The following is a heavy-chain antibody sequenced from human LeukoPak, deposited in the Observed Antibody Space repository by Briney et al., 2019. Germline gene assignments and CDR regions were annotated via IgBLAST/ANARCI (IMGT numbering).Heavy chain of an antibody. J-gene: IGHJ6*03. V-gene: IGHV3-30*02. CDR1: GFTFSTYG. CDR2: VRYDGSDK. CDR3: AKGAGYGDLGYFYSMDV. D-gene: IGHD4-17*01. Sequence: GGSLRLSCAASGFTFSTYGMHWVRQAPGKGLEWVAFVRYDGSDKYYVDSVKGRFTISRDNSRNTLYLQMNSLRAEDTAVYYCAKGAGYGDLGYFYSMDVWGKGTTVTVSS.